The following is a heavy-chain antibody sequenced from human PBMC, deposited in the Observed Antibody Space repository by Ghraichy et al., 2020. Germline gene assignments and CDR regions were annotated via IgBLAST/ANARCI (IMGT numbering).Heavy chain of an antibody. CDR3: VRRSRITTRGDGMDV. V-gene: IGHV4-4*09. CDR2: ISTSGNT. J-gene: IGHJ6*02. CDR1: GGSISNYH. D-gene: IGHD1-14*01. Sequence: ESPNISCSVSGGSISNYHWTWVRQPPGKGLEWIGYISTSGNTNSNPSLGSRVTISMDTSRNQFSLKLTSVTAADTAVYFCVRRSRITTRGDGMDVWGQGTTVTVSS.